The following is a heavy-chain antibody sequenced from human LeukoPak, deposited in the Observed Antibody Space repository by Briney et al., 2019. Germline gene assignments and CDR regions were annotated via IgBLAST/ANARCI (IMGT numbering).Heavy chain of an antibody. CDR2: MDPQNGNT. D-gene: IGHD7-27*01. V-gene: IGHV1-8*01. Sequence: ASVKASCKASGYTFTDYHINWVRQAPGQGLEWLGWMDPQNGNTGSTQKFQGRLTLTTDTSKGTAYMELSSLGSDDTAVYYCARALTGDYYFDYWGRGTLVTVSS. CDR1: GYTFTDYH. CDR3: ARALTGDYYFDY. J-gene: IGHJ4*02.